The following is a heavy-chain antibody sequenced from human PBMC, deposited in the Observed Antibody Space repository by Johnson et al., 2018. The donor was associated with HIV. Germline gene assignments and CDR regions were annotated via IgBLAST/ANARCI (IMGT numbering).Heavy chain of an antibody. V-gene: IGHV3-66*01. CDR1: GFTVSSNY. D-gene: IGHD3-22*01. Sequence: VQLVESGGGLVQPGGSLRLSCAASGFTVSSNYMSWVRQAPGKGPEWVSVIYSGGSTYYADSVKGRFTISRDNSKNTLYLQMNSLRAEDTAVYYCARDVAATMIVVGGAYDAFDIWCQGTMVTVSS. CDR2: IYSGGST. J-gene: IGHJ3*02. CDR3: ARDVAATMIVVGGAYDAFDI.